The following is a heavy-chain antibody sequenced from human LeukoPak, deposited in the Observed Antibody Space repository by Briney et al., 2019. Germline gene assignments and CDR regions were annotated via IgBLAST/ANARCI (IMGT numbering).Heavy chain of an antibody. V-gene: IGHV3-23*01. Sequence: GGSLRLSCAASGFTFSNYGMSWVRQAQGKGLEWVSGISGSGDSTLYADSVKGRFTISRDKYKNTRYMQMNRRRGEDTAVYYCAKTYYSSRAHYYYYYYYMDVWGKGTTVTISS. D-gene: IGHD3-10*01. CDR1: GFTFSNYG. CDR2: ISGSGDST. CDR3: AKTYYSSRAHYYYYYYYMDV. J-gene: IGHJ6*03.